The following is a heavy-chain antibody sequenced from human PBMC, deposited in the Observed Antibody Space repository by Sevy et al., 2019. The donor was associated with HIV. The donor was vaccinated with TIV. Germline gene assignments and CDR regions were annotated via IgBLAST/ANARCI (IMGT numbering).Heavy chain of an antibody. Sequence: GGSLRLSCAASGFTFSSYWMHWVRQAPGKGLVWVSHINSDGSKTGYADSVKGRFTISRDNAKNKLYLQMNSLRAEDTAVYYCARDKSATAVDYWGQGTLVTVSS. D-gene: IGHD6-25*01. CDR1: GFTFSSYW. CDR3: ARDKSATAVDY. J-gene: IGHJ4*02. CDR2: INSDGSKT. V-gene: IGHV3-74*01.